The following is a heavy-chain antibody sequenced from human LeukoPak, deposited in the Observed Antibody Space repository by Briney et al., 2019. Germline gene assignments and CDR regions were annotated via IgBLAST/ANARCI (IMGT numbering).Heavy chain of an antibody. CDR3: ARVRDGSRLDY. Sequence: GSLRLSCAASGFTFSSCAMSWVRQSPGKGLEWIGEIYHSGSTNRNPSLKSRVTISADKSKNQFSLNLSSVTVADTAVYYCARVRDGSRLDYWGQGTLVTVSS. CDR2: IYHSGST. V-gene: IGHV4-4*02. D-gene: IGHD1-26*01. CDR1: GFTFSSCAM. J-gene: IGHJ4*02.